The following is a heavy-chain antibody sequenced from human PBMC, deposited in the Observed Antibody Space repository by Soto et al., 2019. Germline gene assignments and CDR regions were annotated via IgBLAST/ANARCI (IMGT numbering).Heavy chain of an antibody. V-gene: IGHV5-51*01. CDR2: IYPGDSDT. CDR1: GYNFPTYW. J-gene: IGHJ4*02. D-gene: IGHD2-15*01. CDR3: ARRSPSAATDFFDY. Sequence: GESLKISCEGSGYNFPTYWIAWVRLMPGKGLEWMGIIYPGDSDTRYSPSFQGQVTISADKSISAAYLQWSSLKASDAAIYYCARRSPSAATDFFDYWGQGTLVTVSS.